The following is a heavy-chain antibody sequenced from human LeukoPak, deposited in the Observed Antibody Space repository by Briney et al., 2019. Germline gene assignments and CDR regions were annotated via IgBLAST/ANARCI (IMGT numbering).Heavy chain of an antibody. V-gene: IGHV3-48*03. D-gene: IGHD2/OR15-2a*01. CDR2: ISSSGSTI. Sequence: PGGSLRLSCAASGFTFSSYEMNWVRQAPGKGLEWVSYISSSGSTIYYADSVKGRFIISRDNAKDSLYLQMDSLRAEDTALYYCTKDFLIDPLWGQGTLVTVSS. CDR3: TKDFLIDPL. CDR1: GFTFSSYE. J-gene: IGHJ4*02.